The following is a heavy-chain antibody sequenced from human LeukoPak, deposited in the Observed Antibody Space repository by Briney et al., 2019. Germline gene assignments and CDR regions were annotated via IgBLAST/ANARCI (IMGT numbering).Heavy chain of an antibody. J-gene: IGHJ3*02. D-gene: IGHD2-2*01. CDR2: ISAYNGNT. CDR3: ARDPIDCSSTSCNDAFDI. CDR1: GYTFTSYG. Sequence: ASVKVSCKASGYTFTSYGISWVRQAPGQGLEWMGWISAYNGNTNYAQKLQGRVTMTTDTSTSTAYMELRSLRSDDTAVYYCARDPIDCSSTSCNDAFDIWGQGTMVTVSS. V-gene: IGHV1-18*01.